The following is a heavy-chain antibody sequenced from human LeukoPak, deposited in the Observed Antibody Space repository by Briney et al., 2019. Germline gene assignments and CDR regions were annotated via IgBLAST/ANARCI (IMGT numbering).Heavy chain of an antibody. V-gene: IGHV7-4-1*02. D-gene: IGHD1-26*01. CDR2: INTNTGNP. CDR3: ARDAGIVGASVDY. J-gene: IGHJ4*02. CDR1: GYTFTSYG. Sequence: ASVKVSCKASGYTFTSYGISWVRQAPGQGLEWMGWINTNTGNPTYAQGFTGRFVFSLDTSVSTAYLQISSLKAEDTAVYYCARDAGIVGASVDYWGQGTLVTVSS.